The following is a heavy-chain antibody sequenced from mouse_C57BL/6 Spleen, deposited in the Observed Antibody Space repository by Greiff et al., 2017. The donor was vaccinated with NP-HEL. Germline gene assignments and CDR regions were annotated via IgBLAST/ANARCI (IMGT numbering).Heavy chain of an antibody. V-gene: IGHV1-82*01. Sequence: QVQLKQSGPELVKPGASVKISCKASGYAFSSSWMNWVKQRPGKGLEWIGRIYPGDGDTNYNGKFKGKATLTADKSSSTAYMQLSSLTSEDSAVYFCAREGDSSGSWFAYWGQGTLVTVSA. CDR3: AREGDSSGSWFAY. CDR1: GYAFSSSW. J-gene: IGHJ3*01. D-gene: IGHD3-2*02. CDR2: IYPGDGDT.